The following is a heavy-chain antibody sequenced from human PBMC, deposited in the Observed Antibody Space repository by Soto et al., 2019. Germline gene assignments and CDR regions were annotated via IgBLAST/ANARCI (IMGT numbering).Heavy chain of an antibody. J-gene: IGHJ6*02. Sequence: SETLSLTCAVYGGSSSGYYWSWIRQPPGKGLEWIGEINHSGSTNYNPSLKSRVTISVDTSKNQFSLKLSSVTAADTAVYYCARTGYYCSGGSCYSLRYYYYGMDVWGQGTTVTVSS. CDR3: ARTGYYCSGGSCYSLRYYYYGMDV. V-gene: IGHV4-34*01. CDR1: GGSSSGYY. D-gene: IGHD2-15*01. CDR2: INHSGST.